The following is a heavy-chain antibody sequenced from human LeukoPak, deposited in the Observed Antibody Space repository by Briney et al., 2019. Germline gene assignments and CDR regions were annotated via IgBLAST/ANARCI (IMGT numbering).Heavy chain of an antibody. CDR1: GFTFSSYP. Sequence: GGSLRLSCAASGFTFSSYPMHWVRQAPGKGLEWVAVISYDGSNKYYADSVKGRFTISRDNSKNTLYLQMNSLRAEDTAVYYCAKGEGGSSSWYDFYDYGMDVWGKGTTVTVSS. CDR3: AKGEGGSSSWYDFYDYGMDV. CDR2: ISYDGSNK. D-gene: IGHD6-13*01. J-gene: IGHJ6*04. V-gene: IGHV3-30-3*01.